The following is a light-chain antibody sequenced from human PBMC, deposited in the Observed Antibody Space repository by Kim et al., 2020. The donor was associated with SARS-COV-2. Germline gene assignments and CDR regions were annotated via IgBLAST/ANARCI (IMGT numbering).Light chain of an antibody. CDR2: YDR. V-gene: IGLV3-21*04. Sequence: APGGTSRITCDGNNIGTKSVYWYQQKAGQTPILLIYYDRERPSGIPERFSGSNSGNTATLTVSRVEAGDEADYYCQVWDSSTDQVLFGGGTKVTVL. CDR1: NIGTKS. J-gene: IGLJ3*02. CDR3: QVWDSSTDQVL.